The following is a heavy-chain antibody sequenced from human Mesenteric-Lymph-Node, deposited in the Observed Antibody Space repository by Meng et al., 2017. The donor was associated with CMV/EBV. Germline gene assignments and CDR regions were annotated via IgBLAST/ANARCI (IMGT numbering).Heavy chain of an antibody. Sequence: GGSLRLSCAASGFTFSSYAMSWVRQAPGKGLEWVSTISGSGGSTYYADSVKGRFTISRDNSKNTMYLQMNSLRAEDTAVYYCAREYYSNYVGRWFDPWGQGTLVTVSS. D-gene: IGHD4-11*01. CDR3: AREYYSNYVGRWFDP. V-gene: IGHV3-23*01. CDR2: ISGSGGST. CDR1: GFTFSSYA. J-gene: IGHJ5*02.